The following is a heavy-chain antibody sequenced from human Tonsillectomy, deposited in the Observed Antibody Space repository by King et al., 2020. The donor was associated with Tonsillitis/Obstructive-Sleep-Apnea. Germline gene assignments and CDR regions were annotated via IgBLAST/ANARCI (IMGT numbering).Heavy chain of an antibody. D-gene: IGHD4-17*01. Sequence: VQLVESGGGVVQPGRSLRLSCAASGFTFSSYAMHWVRQAPGKGLEWVAVISYDGSNKYYADSVKGRFTISRDNSKNTLYLQMNSLRAEDTAVYYCASYGDYVADAFDIWGQGTMVTVSS. CDR1: GFTFSSYA. J-gene: IGHJ3*02. CDR2: ISYDGSNK. CDR3: ASYGDYVADAFDI. V-gene: IGHV3-30*04.